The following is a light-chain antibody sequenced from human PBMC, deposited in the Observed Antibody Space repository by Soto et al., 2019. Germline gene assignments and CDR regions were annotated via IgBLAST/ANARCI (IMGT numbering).Light chain of an antibody. CDR3: AAWDDSLKGL. Sequence: QSVLTQPPSASGTPGQSVTISCSGSISNIGTNSVNWYQQLPGMAPKLLVYNNYQRPSGVPDRFSGSKSGTSASLVISGLQSEDEADYYCAAWDDSLKGLFGGGTKLTVL. V-gene: IGLV1-44*01. CDR1: ISNIGTNS. CDR2: NNY. J-gene: IGLJ2*01.